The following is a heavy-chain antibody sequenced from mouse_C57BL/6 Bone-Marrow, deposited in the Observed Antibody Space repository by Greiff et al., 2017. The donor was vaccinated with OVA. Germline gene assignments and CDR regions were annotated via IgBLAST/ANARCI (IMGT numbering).Heavy chain of an antibody. D-gene: IGHD2-3*01. CDR1: GYTFTSYW. J-gene: IGHJ2*01. V-gene: IGHV1-55*01. CDR2: IYPGSGST. CDR3: ARRGGDGYYFDY. Sequence: QVQLKQPGAELVKPGASVKMSCKASGYTFTSYWITWVKQRPGQGLEWIGDIYPGSGSTNYNEKFKSKATLTVDTSSSTAYMQLSSLTSEDSAVYYCARRGGDGYYFDYWGQGTTLTVSS.